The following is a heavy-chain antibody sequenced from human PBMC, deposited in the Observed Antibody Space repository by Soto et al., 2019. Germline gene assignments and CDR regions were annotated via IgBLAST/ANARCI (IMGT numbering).Heavy chain of an antibody. D-gene: IGHD2-15*01. Sequence: SVKVSCKASGGTFSSYAISWVRQAPGQGLEWMGGIVPIFGTANYAQKFQGRVTITADESTSTAYMELSSLRSEDTAVYYCARGWRCSGGSCYSSFAGYFDYWGQGTLVTVS. CDR2: IVPIFGTA. CDR1: GGTFSSYA. CDR3: ARGWRCSGGSCYSSFAGYFDY. J-gene: IGHJ4*02. V-gene: IGHV1-69*13.